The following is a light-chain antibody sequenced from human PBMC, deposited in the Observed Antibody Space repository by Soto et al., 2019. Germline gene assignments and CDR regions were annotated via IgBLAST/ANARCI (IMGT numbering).Light chain of an antibody. V-gene: IGLV1-51*01. CDR2: DNN. CDR1: SSNIGGNS. CDR3: EAWDTSLSAEV. Sequence: QSVLTQPPSVSAAPGQKVTISCSGSSSNIGGNSVSWYQQVPGAAPKLLIYDNNKRPSGTPDRFSGSRSGTSATLGITGLQTGDEADYYCEAWDTSLSAEVFGGGTKLTVL. J-gene: IGLJ2*01.